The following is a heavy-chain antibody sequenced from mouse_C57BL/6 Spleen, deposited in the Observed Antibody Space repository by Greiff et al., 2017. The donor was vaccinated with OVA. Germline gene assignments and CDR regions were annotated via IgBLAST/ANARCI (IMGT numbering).Heavy chain of an antibody. J-gene: IGHJ2*01. V-gene: IGHV1-82*01. CDR3: ARDSSGYDLDY. D-gene: IGHD3-2*02. Sequence: QVQLQESGPELVKPGASVKISCKASGYAFSSSWMNWVKQRPGQGLEWIGRIYPGDGDTNYNGKFKGKATLTADKSSSTAYMQLSSLTSEDSAVYYCARDSSGYDLDYWGQGTTLTVSS. CDR2: IYPGDGDT. CDR1: GYAFSSSW.